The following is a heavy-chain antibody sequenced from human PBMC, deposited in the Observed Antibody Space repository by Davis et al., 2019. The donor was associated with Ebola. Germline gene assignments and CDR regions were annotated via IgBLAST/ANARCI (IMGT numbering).Heavy chain of an antibody. CDR1: GFTFSDYY. J-gene: IGHJ4*02. CDR3: ARGIIS. Sequence: GESLKISCAASGFTFSDYYMSWIRQAPGKGLEWVANIKQDGSEKYYVDSVKGRFTISRDNAKNSLYLQMNSLRAEDTAVYYCARGIISWGQGTLVTVSS. D-gene: IGHD2/OR15-2a*01. CDR2: IKQDGSEK. V-gene: IGHV3-7*03.